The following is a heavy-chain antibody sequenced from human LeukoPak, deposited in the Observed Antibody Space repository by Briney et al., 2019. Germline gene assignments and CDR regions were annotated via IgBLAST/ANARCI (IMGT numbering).Heavy chain of an antibody. V-gene: IGHV3-20*04. J-gene: IGHJ4*02. D-gene: IGHD1-26*01. CDR2: INWNGGSI. CDR1: GFTFDDYG. Sequence: GGSLRLSCAASGFTFDDYGMSWVRQTPGKGLEWISGINWNGGSINHADSVRGRFTISRDNAKNSLYLQMNGLRAEDTALYYCATLTYSGSYYFDYWGQETLVTVSS. CDR3: ATLTYSGSYYFDY.